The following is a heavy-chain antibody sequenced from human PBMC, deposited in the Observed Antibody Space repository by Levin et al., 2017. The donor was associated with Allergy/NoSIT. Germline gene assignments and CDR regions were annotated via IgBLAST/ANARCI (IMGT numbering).Heavy chain of an antibody. CDR3: ARARGCSGGSCHPPYYFDY. J-gene: IGHJ4*02. CDR1: GFTVSSNY. Sequence: GGSLRLSCAASGFTVSSNYMSWVRQAPGKGLEWVSVIYSGGSTYYADSVKGRFTISRDNSKNTLYLQMNSLRAEDTAVYYCARARGCSGGSCHPPYYFDYWGQGTLVTVSS. V-gene: IGHV3-53*01. CDR2: IYSGGST. D-gene: IGHD2-15*01.